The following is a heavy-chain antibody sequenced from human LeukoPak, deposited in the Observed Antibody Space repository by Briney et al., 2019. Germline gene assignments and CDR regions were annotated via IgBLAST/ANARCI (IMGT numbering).Heavy chain of an antibody. J-gene: IGHJ4*02. Sequence: GRSLRLSCAASGFTFSSYGMHWVRQAPGKGLEWVAVIWYGGSNKYYADSVKGRFTISRDNSKNTLYLQMNSLRAEDTAVCYCARDYYDSSGYYTNWGQGTLVTVSS. V-gene: IGHV3-33*01. CDR1: GFTFSSYG. D-gene: IGHD3-22*01. CDR2: IWYGGSNK. CDR3: ARDYYDSSGYYTN.